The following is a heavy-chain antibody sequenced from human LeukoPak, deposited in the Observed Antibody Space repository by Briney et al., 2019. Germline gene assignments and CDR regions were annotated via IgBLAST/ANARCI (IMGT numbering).Heavy chain of an antibody. CDR3: ARSKRAASKWERVLLWFGDLDY. D-gene: IGHD3-10*01. V-gene: IGHV1-8*01. J-gene: IGHJ4*02. CDR1: GYTFTSYD. Sequence: GASVKVSCKASGYTFTSYDINWVRQATGQGLEWMGWMNPNSCSTGYAQKFQGRVTMTRNTSISTAYMELSSLRSEDTAVYYCARSKRAASKWERVLLWFGDLDYWGQGTLVTVSS. CDR2: MNPNSCST.